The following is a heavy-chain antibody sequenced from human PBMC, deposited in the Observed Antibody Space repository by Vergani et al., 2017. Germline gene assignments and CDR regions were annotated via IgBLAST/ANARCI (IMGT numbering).Heavy chain of an antibody. D-gene: IGHD3-16*01. CDR3: ARDTGGIDF. Sequence: EVQLVESGGGLIQPGGSLRLSCAASGFTVSSNYMSWVRQAPGKGLECVSVIYSGGSTYYADSAKGRLTISRDNSKNTLYLQMNSLGADDTAVYYCARDTGGIDFWGQGTLVTVSS. CDR2: IYSGGST. J-gene: IGHJ4*02. CDR1: GFTVSSNY. V-gene: IGHV3-53*01.